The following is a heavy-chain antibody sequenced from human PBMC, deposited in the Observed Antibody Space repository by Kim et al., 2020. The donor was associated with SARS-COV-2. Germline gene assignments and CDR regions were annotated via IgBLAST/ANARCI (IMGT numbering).Heavy chain of an antibody. J-gene: IGHJ4*02. D-gene: IGHD6-13*01. V-gene: IGHV4-39*01. CDR1: GGSISTNDYY. Sequence: SETLSLTCTVSGGSISTNDYYWGWIRQPPGKGLEWIGSIYYSGNTYYNPSLKSRVTISVDTSKNQFSLKVRSVTAADTAVYYCARHPSVAIAAAGLDYWGQGTRVTVSP. CDR3: ARHPSVAIAAAGLDY. CDR2: IYYSGNT.